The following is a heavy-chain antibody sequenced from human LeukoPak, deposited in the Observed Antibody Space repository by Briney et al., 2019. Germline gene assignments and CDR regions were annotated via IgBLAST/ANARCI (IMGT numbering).Heavy chain of an antibody. CDR2: ISGSDGST. D-gene: IGHD6-13*01. V-gene: IGHV3-23*01. J-gene: IGHJ5*01. CDR1: GFTFSTYA. CDR3: ASDRNSNNWFFY. Sequence: PGGSLRLSCAASGFTFSTYAMGWVRHAPGKGLEWVSTISGSDGSTDYADSVKGRFTISRDSSKNTLYLQMNTLRAEDTAIYYCASDRNSNNWFFYWGQGTLVTVSS.